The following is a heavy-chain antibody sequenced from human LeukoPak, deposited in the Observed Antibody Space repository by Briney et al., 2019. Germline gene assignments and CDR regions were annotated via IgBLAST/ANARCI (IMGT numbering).Heavy chain of an antibody. D-gene: IGHD3-22*01. Sequence: SETLSLTCAVYGGSFSGYYWSWIRQPPGKGLEWIGEINHSGGTNYNPSLKSRVTISVDTSKNQFSLKLSSVTAADTAVYYCARGRSNRITMIVVGTGDWFDPWGQGTLVTVSS. V-gene: IGHV4-34*01. J-gene: IGHJ5*02. CDR1: GGSFSGYY. CDR3: ARGRSNRITMIVVGTGDWFDP. CDR2: INHSGGT.